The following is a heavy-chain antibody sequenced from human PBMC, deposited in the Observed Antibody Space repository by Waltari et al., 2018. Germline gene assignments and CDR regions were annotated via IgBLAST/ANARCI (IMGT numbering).Heavy chain of an antibody. D-gene: IGHD1-26*01. CDR1: GFTFDDYG. J-gene: IGHJ6*03. V-gene: IGHV3-20*04. CDR3: ARGSSGWVQYYYYYYYMDV. Sequence: EVQLVESGGGVVRPGGSLRLSCAASGFTFDDYGMSWVRQAPGTGLEWVSGINWNGDSTGYADSVKGRFTISRDNAKNSLYLQMNSLRAEDTALYYCARGSSGWVQYYYYYYYMDVWGKGTTVTVSS. CDR2: INWNGDST.